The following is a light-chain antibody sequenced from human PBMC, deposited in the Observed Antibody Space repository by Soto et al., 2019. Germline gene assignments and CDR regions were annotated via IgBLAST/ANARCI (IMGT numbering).Light chain of an antibody. J-gene: IGLJ3*02. CDR2: EVT. Sequence: QLVLTQPPSASGSPGQSVTISCTGTSSDVGGYNYVSWYQQYPGRAPKLIIYEVTKRPSGVPDRFSGSKSGNTASLTVSGLQAEDEADYYCSSYAASNNFYFVFGGGTKLTVL. V-gene: IGLV2-8*01. CDR1: SSDVGGYNY. CDR3: SSYAASNNFYFV.